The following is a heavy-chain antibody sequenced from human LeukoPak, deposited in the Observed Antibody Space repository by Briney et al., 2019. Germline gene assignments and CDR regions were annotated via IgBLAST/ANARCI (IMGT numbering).Heavy chain of an antibody. CDR3: ARGPSSGWPDY. J-gene: IGHJ4*02. V-gene: IGHV3-11*06. Sequence: GGSLRLPCAASGFTFSDYYMSWIRQAPGKGLEWVSYISSSSSYTKYADSVKGRFTISRDNAKNSLYQQMNSLRAEDTAVYYCARGPSSGWPDYWGQGTLVTVSS. CDR2: ISSSSSYT. D-gene: IGHD6-19*01. CDR1: GFTFSDYY.